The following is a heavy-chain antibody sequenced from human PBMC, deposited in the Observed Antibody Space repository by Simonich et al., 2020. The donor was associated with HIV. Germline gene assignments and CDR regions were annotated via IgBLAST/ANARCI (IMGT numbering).Heavy chain of an antibody. Sequence: QVQLQQWGAGLLKPSETLSLTCAVYGGSFSGYYWSWIRQPPGKGLEWIGEINHSESTNYNPSLKSRVTISVDTSKNQFSLKLSSVTAADTAVYYCARGGYCSGGSCYPLFSRYGMDVWGQGTTVTVSS. J-gene: IGHJ6*02. V-gene: IGHV4-34*01. CDR3: ARGGYCSGGSCYPLFSRYGMDV. CDR1: GGSFSGYY. CDR2: INHSEST. D-gene: IGHD2-15*01.